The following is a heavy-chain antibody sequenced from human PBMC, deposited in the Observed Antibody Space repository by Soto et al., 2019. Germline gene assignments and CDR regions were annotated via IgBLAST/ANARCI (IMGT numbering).Heavy chain of an antibody. V-gene: IGHV1-3*01. D-gene: IGHD2-15*01. CDR1: VSTFPISA. J-gene: IGHJ4*02. CDR3: ARRGCSGGSCCLDW. CDR2: MSAGNGKT. Sequence: ASVQASCKTSVSTFPISAIRGLRHSPERRLGRRRWMSAGNGKTKYSQKLQGRVNITRDPSASTAYMELSSLRSEDTAVYCCARRGCSGGSCCLDWWGQGTLVTVSS.